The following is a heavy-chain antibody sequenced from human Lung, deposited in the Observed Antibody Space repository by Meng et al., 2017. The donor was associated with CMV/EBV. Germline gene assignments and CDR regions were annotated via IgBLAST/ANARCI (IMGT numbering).Heavy chain of an antibody. V-gene: IGHV1-46*04. CDR3: ARERDATYYFHN. CDR1: GNTFTYSH. CDR2: NNPRDGDT. J-gene: IGHJ4*02. Sequence: QVKLVLSVAEGIKPGASCKVSCKASGNTFTYSHIPWVRQAPGQGLEWVGINNPRDGDTSYSQKLRGRVTLTRDTSTSTAYMELSSLSSGDTAVYYCARERDATYYFHNWGQGTLVTVSS. D-gene: IGHD5-24*01.